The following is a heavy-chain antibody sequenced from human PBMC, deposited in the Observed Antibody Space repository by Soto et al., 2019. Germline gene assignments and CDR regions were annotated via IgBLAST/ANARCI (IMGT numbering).Heavy chain of an antibody. V-gene: IGHV4-34*01. J-gene: IGHJ6*02. CDR1: GGSLSGYY. CDR3: ARGPYSSSWYYYYYGMDV. CDR2: INHSGST. D-gene: IGHD6-13*01. Sequence: PSEDPVLTCAVYGGSLSGYYWSWIRQPPGKGLEWIGEINHSGSTNYNPSLKSRVTISVDTSKNQFSLKLSSVTAADTAVYYCARGPYSSSWYYYYYGMDVWGQGTTVTVSS.